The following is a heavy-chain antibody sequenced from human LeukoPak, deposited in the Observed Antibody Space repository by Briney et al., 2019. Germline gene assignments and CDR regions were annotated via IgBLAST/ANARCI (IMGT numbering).Heavy chain of an antibody. V-gene: IGHV3-33*05. Sequence: GGSLRLSCAASGFTFSSYGMHWVRQAPGKGLEWVAVISYDGSNKYYADSVKGRFTISRDNSKNTLYLQMNSLRDEDTAVYYCARNPGGIGDYWGQGTLVTVSS. D-gene: IGHD4-23*01. CDR3: ARNPGGIGDY. CDR2: ISYDGSNK. J-gene: IGHJ4*02. CDR1: GFTFSSYG.